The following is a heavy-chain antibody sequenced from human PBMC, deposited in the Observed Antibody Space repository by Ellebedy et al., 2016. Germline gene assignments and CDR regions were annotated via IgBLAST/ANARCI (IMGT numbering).Heavy chain of an antibody. Sequence: GESLKISCTASGFTFSDYNMNWVRLAPGRGLEWVSYISFGSDTIYYTDSVKGRFTISRDDAKNSLYLQMNSLRDEDTAVYYCARALRGSYTTDYWGQGTLVTVSS. J-gene: IGHJ4*02. D-gene: IGHD3-16*01. CDR3: ARALRGSYTTDY. V-gene: IGHV3-48*02. CDR2: ISFGSDTI. CDR1: GFTFSDYN.